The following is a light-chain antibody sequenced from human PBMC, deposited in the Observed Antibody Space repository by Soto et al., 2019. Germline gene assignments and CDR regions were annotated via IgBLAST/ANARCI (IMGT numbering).Light chain of an antibody. V-gene: IGKV1-33*01. Sequence: DIQMTQSPSSLSASVGDRVTLICQASQDISIYLNWYQQKPGTAPKLLIYDASILETGVPSRFRRSGSGTDFALTISSLQPEDIATYYCQQYDDPYTFGQGTKREIK. J-gene: IGKJ2*01. CDR1: QDISIY. CDR2: DAS. CDR3: QQYDDPYT.